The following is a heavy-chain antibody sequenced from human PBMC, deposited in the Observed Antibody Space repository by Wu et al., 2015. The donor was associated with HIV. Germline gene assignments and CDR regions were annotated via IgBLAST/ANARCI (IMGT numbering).Heavy chain of an antibody. CDR3: ARGLGIVLPLDS. CDR2: INPNNGET. D-gene: IGHD3-22*01. J-gene: IGHJ4*02. CDR1: AYEFSIYY. V-gene: IGHV1-2*02. Sequence: QVQLVQSGAEVKKPGASVRVSCKARAYEFSIYYLHWVRQAPGQGLEWMGWINPNNGETKYAQNIQDRIIMTRDTSISTAYMELRRLTSDDTAVYYCARGLGIVLPLDSWGQGTLVTVSS.